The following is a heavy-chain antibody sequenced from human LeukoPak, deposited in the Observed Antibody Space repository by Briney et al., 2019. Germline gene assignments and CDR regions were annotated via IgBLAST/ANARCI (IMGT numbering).Heavy chain of an antibody. CDR1: GFTFSSYA. V-gene: IGHV3-23*01. CDR2: ISGSGGST. D-gene: IGHD2-15*01. J-gene: IGHJ4*02. Sequence: TGGSLRLSCAASGFTFSSYAMHWVRQAPGKGLEWVSAISGSGGSTYYADSVKGRFTISRDNSKNTLYLQMNSLRAEDTAVYYCAKGTWGYVVVVAATFYYFDYWGQGTLVTVSS. CDR3: AKGTWGYVVVVAATFYYFDY.